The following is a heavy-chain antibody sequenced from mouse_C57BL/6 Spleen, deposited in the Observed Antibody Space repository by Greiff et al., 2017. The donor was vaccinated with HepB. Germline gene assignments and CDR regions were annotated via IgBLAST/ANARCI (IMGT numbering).Heavy chain of an antibody. CDR1: GYTFTDYY. CDR3: ARRAWYFDV. V-gene: IGHV1-26*01. J-gene: IGHJ1*03. D-gene: IGHD3-3*01. Sequence: EVQLPQSGPELVKPGASVKISCKASGYTFTDYYMNWVKQSHGKSLEWIGDINPNNGGTSYNQKFKGKATLTVDKSSSTAYMELRSLTSEDSAVYYCARRAWYFDVWGTGTTVTVSS. CDR2: INPNNGGT.